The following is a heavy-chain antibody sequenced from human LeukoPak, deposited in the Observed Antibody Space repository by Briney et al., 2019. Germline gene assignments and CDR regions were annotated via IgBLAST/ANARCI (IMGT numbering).Heavy chain of an antibody. V-gene: IGHV1-3*01. CDR2: IKGGNDNT. D-gene: IGHD3-10*01. CDR1: GYSVSTYA. J-gene: IGHJ5*02. CDR3: ARDNTMVRGVDTRSTDWFDP. Sequence: ASVKVSCKASGYSVSTYAMHWVRQAPGQGLEWVGWIKGGNDNTRLSQKFQGRFTMTRDTSTSTVYMELSSLRSEDTAVYYCARDNTMVRGVDTRSTDWFDPWGQGTLVTVSS.